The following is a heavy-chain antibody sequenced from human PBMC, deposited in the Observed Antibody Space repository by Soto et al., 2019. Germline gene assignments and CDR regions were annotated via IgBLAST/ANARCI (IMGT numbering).Heavy chain of an antibody. CDR2: IWYDGSNK. CDR3: ARERGMTYYYCYGMDV. V-gene: IGHV3-33*01. D-gene: IGHD3-10*01. Sequence: QVQLVESGGGVVQPGRSLRLSCAASGFTFSSYGMHWVRQAPGKGLEWVAVIWYDGSNKYYADSVKGRFTISRDNSKNTLYLQMNSLRAEDTAVYYCARERGMTYYYCYGMDVWGQGTTVTVSS. CDR1: GFTFSSYG. J-gene: IGHJ6*02.